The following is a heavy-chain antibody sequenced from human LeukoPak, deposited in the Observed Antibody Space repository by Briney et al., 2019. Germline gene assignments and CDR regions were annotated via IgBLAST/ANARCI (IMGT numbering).Heavy chain of an antibody. D-gene: IGHD3-10*01. V-gene: IGHV3-48*01. CDR3: ARVVRGGYRRFY. Sequence: GGSLRLSCAASVFTFSSYRMNWVRQAPWKGVEWVSYISSSSSTRYYEDSVKRRYTISRDNAKTSLYLQMNSLRAGDTAVYYCARVVRGGYRRFYWGPGSLVGVSS. J-gene: IGHJ4*02. CDR2: ISSSSSTR. CDR1: VFTFSSYR.